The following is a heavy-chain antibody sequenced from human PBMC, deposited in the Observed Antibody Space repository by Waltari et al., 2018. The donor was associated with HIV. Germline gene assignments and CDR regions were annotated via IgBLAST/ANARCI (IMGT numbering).Heavy chain of an antibody. CDR2: ISRSSSSYI. V-gene: IGHV3-21*02. D-gene: IGHD4-17*01. J-gene: IGHJ4*02. CDR1: GFTFTSYI. Sequence: EVLLVESGGGLVKPGGSLRLSCAASGFTFTSYIMSWVRQAPGKGLEWVSSISRSSSSYIFYADSVKGRFTISRDNTKNSLYLQMDSLRDDDTAVYYCAREMATVYVDYWGQGTLVTVSS. CDR3: AREMATVYVDY.